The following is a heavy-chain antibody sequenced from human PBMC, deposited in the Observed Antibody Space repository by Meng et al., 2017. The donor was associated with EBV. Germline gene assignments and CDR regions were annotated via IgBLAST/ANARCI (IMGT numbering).Heavy chain of an antibody. CDR3: AKEGIQLWSKFFDY. CDR2: ISYDGSNK. V-gene: IGHV3-30*18. Sequence: VGSGGGWLHPGRSLRLCCAASGFTFSSYSMHWVRQAPGKGLEWVAVISYDGSNKYYADSVKGRFTISRDNSKNTLYLQMNSLRAEDTAVYYCAKEGIQLWSKFFDYWGQGTLVTVSS. CDR1: GFTFSSYS. D-gene: IGHD5-18*01. J-gene: IGHJ4*02.